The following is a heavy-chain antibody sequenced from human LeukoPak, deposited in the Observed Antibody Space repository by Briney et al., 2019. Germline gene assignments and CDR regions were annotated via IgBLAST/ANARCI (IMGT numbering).Heavy chain of an antibody. Sequence: PSETLSLTCTVSGGSMNDYYWTWIRQPPGRGLEWIGYMYYSGSTKYNPSLKSRVNISLDTSKNQFALKLRSVTAADTAVYYCARGPLPHFDYWGQGTLVTVSS. V-gene: IGHV4-59*08. CDR2: MYYSGST. CDR1: GGSMNDYY. CDR3: ARGPLPHFDY. D-gene: IGHD3-16*02. J-gene: IGHJ4*02.